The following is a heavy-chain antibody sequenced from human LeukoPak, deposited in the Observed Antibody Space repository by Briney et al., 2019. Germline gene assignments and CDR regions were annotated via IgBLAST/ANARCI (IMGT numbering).Heavy chain of an antibody. CDR1: GFTFSSYA. J-gene: IGHJ6*02. CDR3: ARGLIVVADGYYGMDV. D-gene: IGHD3-22*01. Sequence: GGSLRLSCAASGFTFSSYAMHWVRQALGKGLEWVAVISYDGSNKYYADSVKGRFTISRDNSKNTLYLQMNSLRAEDTAVYYCARGLIVVADGYYGMDVWGQGTTVTVSS. V-gene: IGHV3-30-3*01. CDR2: ISYDGSNK.